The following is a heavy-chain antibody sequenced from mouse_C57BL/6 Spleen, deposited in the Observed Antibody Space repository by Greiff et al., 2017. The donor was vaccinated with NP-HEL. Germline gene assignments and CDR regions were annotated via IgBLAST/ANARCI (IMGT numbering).Heavy chain of an antibody. CDR3: ARDGSYDGYYPDY. D-gene: IGHD2-3*01. Sequence: QVQLQQPGAELVKPGASVKLSCKASGYTFTSYWMQWVKQRPGQGLEWIGEIDRCDSYTNYNQKFKGQATMTVDTSSSTAYMQLSSLTSEDSAVYYCARDGSYDGYYPDYWGQGTTLTVSS. V-gene: IGHV1-50*01. CDR1: GYTFTSYW. CDR2: IDRCDSYT. J-gene: IGHJ2*01.